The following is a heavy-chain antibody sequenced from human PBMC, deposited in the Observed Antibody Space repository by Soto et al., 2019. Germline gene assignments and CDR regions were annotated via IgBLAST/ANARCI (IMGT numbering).Heavy chain of an antibody. Sequence: PSETLSLTCAVSGDSLSRSYWWRWVRQFPGKGLEWIGEIYHSGSTIYNPSLQSRVTISVDTSKNQFSLKLSSVTAADTAVYYCARHGPGGSYSDYWGQGTLVTVSS. D-gene: IGHD1-26*01. CDR1: GDSLSRSYW. CDR2: IYHSGST. V-gene: IGHV4-4*02. J-gene: IGHJ4*02. CDR3: ARHGPGGSYSDY.